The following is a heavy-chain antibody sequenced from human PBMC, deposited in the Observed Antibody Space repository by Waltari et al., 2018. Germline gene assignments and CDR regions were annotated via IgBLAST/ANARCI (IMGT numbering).Heavy chain of an antibody. J-gene: IGHJ6*03. V-gene: IGHV4-4*07. CDR3: ARASRYQLLGATGNYYYYMDV. CDR1: GDSINNYY. D-gene: IGHD2-2*01. CDR2: IYSSGRT. Sequence: QVQLQESGPGLVKPSETLSLTCTVSGDSINNYYWSWIRQPAGKGLEWVGRIYSSGRTTYNPSLVRRLTMSVDTPKNQFSLKLSSVTAADTAVYYCARASRYQLLGATGNYYYYMDVWGKGTTVIISS.